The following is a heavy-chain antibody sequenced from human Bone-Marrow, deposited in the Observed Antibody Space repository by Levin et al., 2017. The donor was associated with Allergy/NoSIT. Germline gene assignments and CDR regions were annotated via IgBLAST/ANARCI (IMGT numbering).Heavy chain of an antibody. J-gene: IGHJ5*02. Sequence: GGSLRLSCEASGFTFSNYAMSWVRQAPGKGLEWVSGISGSGRTTYYADSVKGRFTISRDNSQNTLSLQMSSLRAEDTALYYCAKDSTQDVLTPKWFDPWGQGTLVTVSS. CDR2: ISGSGRTT. D-gene: IGHD3-9*01. CDR1: GFTFSNYA. V-gene: IGHV3-23*01. CDR3: AKDSTQDVLTPKWFDP.